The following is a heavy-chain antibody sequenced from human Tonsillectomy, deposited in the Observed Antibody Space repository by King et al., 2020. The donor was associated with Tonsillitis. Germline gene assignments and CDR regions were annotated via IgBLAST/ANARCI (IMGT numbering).Heavy chain of an antibody. Sequence: VQLVESGGGLVQPGRSLRLSCRASGFTFGDFGMSWFRQAPGKGLEWVGFIRSNVYGGTTEYAASVKGRFTISRDDSKSIAYLQMNSLKTEDTAVYFCTRDSEAVAGITLDYWGQGTLVTVSS. D-gene: IGHD6-19*01. CDR3: TRDSEAVAGITLDY. CDR2: IRSNVYGGTT. V-gene: IGHV3-49*03. CDR1: GFTFGDFG. J-gene: IGHJ4*02.